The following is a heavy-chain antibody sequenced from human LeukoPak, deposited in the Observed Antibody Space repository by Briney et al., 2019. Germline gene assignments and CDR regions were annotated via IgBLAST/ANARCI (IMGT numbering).Heavy chain of an antibody. CDR2: IYYSGST. D-gene: IGHD3-22*01. J-gene: IGHJ3*02. Sequence: SETLSLTCTVSDGSISSYYWSWIRQPPGKGLEWIGYIYYSGSTNYNPSLKSRVTISVDTSKNQFSLKLSSVTAADTAVYHCARQSTYYYDSSGSVGAFDIWGQGTMVIVSS. V-gene: IGHV4-59*08. CDR3: ARQSTYYYDSSGSVGAFDI. CDR1: DGSISSYY.